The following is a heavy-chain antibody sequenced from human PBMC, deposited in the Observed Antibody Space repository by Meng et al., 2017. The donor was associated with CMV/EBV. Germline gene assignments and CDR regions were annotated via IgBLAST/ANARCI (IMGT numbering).Heavy chain of an antibody. D-gene: IGHD3-22*01. V-gene: IGHV1-2*02. J-gene: IGHJ4*02. CDR2: INPNSGGT. CDR3: ATETQYYDSSGYPLR. CDR1: GYTFTGYY. Sequence: ASVKVSCKASGYTFTGYYMHWVQQAPGQGLEWMGWINPNSGGTNYAQKFQGRVTMTRDTSISTAYMELSRLRSDDTAVYYCATETQYYDSSGYPLRWGQGTLVTVSS.